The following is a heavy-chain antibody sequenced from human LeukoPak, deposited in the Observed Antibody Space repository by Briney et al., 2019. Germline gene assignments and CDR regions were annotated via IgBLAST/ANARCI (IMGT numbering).Heavy chain of an antibody. Sequence: ASVKVSCKASGGTFSSYAISWVRQAPGQGREWMGGIIPIFGTANYAQKFQGRVTITTDESTSTAYMELSSLRSEDTAVYYCATTRDYYDSSGYPLDYWGQGTLVTVSS. CDR2: IIPIFGTA. CDR1: GGTFSSYA. CDR3: ATTRDYYDSSGYPLDY. D-gene: IGHD3-22*01. V-gene: IGHV1-69*05. J-gene: IGHJ4*02.